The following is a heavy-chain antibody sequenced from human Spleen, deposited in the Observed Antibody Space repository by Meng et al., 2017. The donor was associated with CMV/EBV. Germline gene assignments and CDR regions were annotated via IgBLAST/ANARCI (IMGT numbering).Heavy chain of an antibody. D-gene: IGHD2-2*01. CDR3: AREIVVVPAALNWFDP. J-gene: IGHJ5*02. Sequence: QFRLVPFGAGVKRPGSPVKVSCKASGGTFGSNAISWGRQAPGQWLEWMGGIIPILGIANYAQKFQGRVTITADTSTSTAYMELISLRSEDTAVYYCAREIVVVPAALNWFDPWGQGTLVTVSS. CDR1: GGTFGSNA. V-gene: IGHV1-69*10. CDR2: IIPILGIA.